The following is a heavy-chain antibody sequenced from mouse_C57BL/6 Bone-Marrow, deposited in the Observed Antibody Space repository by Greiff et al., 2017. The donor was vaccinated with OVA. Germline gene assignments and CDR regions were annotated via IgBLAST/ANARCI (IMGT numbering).Heavy chain of an antibody. V-gene: IGHV14-4*01. J-gene: IGHJ4*01. Sequence: VQLQQSGAELVRPGASVKLSCTASGFNIKAYYMHWVKPRPEQGLEWIGWIDPENGDTEYASKFQGKATITANTSSNTAYLQLSSLTSEYTAVYYCTTSGDYYAMDYWGQGTSVTVSS. CDR3: TTSGDYYAMDY. CDR1: GFNIKAYY. D-gene: IGHD1-1*02. CDR2: IDPENGDT.